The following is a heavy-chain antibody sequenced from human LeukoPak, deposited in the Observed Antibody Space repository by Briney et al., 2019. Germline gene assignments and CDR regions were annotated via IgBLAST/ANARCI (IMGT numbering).Heavy chain of an antibody. CDR2: ISYDGSNK. J-gene: IGHJ3*02. CDR1: GFTFSSYG. Sequence: GGSLRLSCAASGFTFSSYGMHWVRQAPGKGLEWVAVISYDGSNKYYADSVKGRFTISRDNSKNTLYLQMNSLRAEDTAVYYCARDSSGYYRSRDAFDIWGQGTMVTVSS. D-gene: IGHD3-22*01. V-gene: IGHV3-30*03. CDR3: ARDSSGYYRSRDAFDI.